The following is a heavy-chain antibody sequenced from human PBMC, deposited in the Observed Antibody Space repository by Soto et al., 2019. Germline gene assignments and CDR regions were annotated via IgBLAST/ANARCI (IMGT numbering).Heavy chain of an antibody. J-gene: IGHJ4*02. CDR3: ARLTYGGYYFDY. D-gene: IGHD4-17*01. V-gene: IGHV1-3*01. CDR1: GYTFTSYA. CDR2: INAGNGNT. Sequence: ASVKVSCKASGYTFTSYAMHWVRQAPGQRLEWMGWINAGNGNTKYSQKFQGRVTITRDTSASTAYLQWNSLKASDTAMFYCARLTYGGYYFDYWGQGALVTVSS.